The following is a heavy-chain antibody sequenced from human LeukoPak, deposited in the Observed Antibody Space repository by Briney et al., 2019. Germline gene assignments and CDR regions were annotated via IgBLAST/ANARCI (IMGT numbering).Heavy chain of an antibody. CDR3: AKDLSGYCCGGSCSLLSFDY. Sequence: GGSLRLSCAVSGFTFSSYGMSWVRQAPGKGLEWVSAISGNGGSTYYADSVKGRFTISRDNSKSTLSLQMNSLRAEDTAVYYCAKDLSGYCCGGSCSLLSFDYWGQGTLVTVSS. J-gene: IGHJ4*02. CDR1: GFTFSSYG. CDR2: ISGNGGST. V-gene: IGHV3-23*01. D-gene: IGHD2-15*01.